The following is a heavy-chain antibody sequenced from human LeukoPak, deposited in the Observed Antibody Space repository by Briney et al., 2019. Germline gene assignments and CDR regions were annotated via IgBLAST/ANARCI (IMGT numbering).Heavy chain of an antibody. CDR3: ATDTPETAAFDY. CDR1: GFSFEAYT. V-gene: IGHV3-9*01. J-gene: IGHJ4*02. Sequence: GRSLRLSCAASGFSFEAYTMHWVRQAPGKGLEWVSGISWNSGSICYADSVKGRFTISRDNAKNSLYLQMGSLRAEDTAVYYCATDTPETAAFDYWGQGTLVTVSS. CDR2: ISWNSGSI. D-gene: IGHD1-1*01.